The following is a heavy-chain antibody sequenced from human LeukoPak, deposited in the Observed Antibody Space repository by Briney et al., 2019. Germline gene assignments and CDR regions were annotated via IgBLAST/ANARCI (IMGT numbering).Heavy chain of an antibody. CDR1: GGSFSSYY. Sequence: SETLSLTCAVYGGSFSSYYWSWIRQPPGKGLEWIGEINHSGSTNYNPSLKSRVTISVDTSKNQFSLKLSSVTAADTAVYYCARGLAYYYYMDVWGKGTTVPVSS. V-gene: IGHV4-34*01. CDR3: ARGLAYYYYMDV. CDR2: INHSGST. J-gene: IGHJ6*03. D-gene: IGHD5-12*01.